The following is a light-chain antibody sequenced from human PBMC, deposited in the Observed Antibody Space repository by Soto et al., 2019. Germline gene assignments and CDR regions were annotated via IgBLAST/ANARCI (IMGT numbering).Light chain of an antibody. J-gene: IGKJ4*01. CDR3: QQYDNLPLT. V-gene: IGKV1-33*01. CDR2: DAS. CDR1: QGISNY. Sequence: DIPMTQSPSSLSASVGARVTIPCQASQGISNYLKWYQQKPGKTPKLLIYDASNLEPGIPARFSGSGSGTDFTFTISSLQPEDIATYYCQQYDNLPLTFGGGTKVEIK.